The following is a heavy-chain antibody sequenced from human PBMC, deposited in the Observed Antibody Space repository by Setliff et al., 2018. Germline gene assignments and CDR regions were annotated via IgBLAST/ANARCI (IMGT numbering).Heavy chain of an antibody. Sequence: NPGGSLRLSCAASGFTFSTHSMNWVRQAPGKGLEWVSSISRSSTYIYYADSMKGRFTISRDNAKNSLYLQMNSLRAEDTAVYYCASAGHSGSWFPFDALHIWGQGTMVTVSS. V-gene: IGHV3-21*01. J-gene: IGHJ3*02. CDR3: ASAGHSGSWFPFDALHI. CDR1: GFTFSTHS. CDR2: ISRSSTYI. D-gene: IGHD6-13*01.